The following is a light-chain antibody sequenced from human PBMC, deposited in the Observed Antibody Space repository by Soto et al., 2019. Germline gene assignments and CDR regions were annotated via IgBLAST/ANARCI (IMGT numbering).Light chain of an antibody. CDR3: SSYSGSSTHLL. Sequence: QSALTQPASVSGSPGQSIIMSCTGTSTDIGGFNYVSWYRQYPGKAPRLMIYDVTNRPSGVSNRFSGSKSGSTAYLSISGLQAEDEATYYCSSYSGSSTHLLFGGGTQLTVL. V-gene: IGLV2-14*01. CDR2: DVT. CDR1: STDIGGFNY. J-gene: IGLJ2*01.